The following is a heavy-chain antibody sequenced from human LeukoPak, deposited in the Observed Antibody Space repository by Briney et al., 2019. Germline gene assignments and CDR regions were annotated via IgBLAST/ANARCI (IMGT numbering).Heavy chain of an antibody. CDR1: GFSFSDYS. J-gene: IGHJ6*03. CDR3: ARATNYYYYMDV. V-gene: IGHV3-21*01. Sequence: GGSLRLSCAASGFSFSDYSMNWVRQAPGKGLEWVSFISSYSTYIYYADSLKGRFTISRDNAKNSLYLQMNSLRAEDTAVYYCARATNYYYYMDVWGKGTTVTVSS. CDR2: ISSYSTYI.